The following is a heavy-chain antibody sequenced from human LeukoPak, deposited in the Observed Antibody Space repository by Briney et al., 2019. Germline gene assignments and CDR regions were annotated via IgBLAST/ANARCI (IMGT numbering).Heavy chain of an antibody. CDR3: AKDCGGDCYSLDY. V-gene: IGHV3-9*01. D-gene: IGHD2-21*02. J-gene: IGHJ4*02. CDR2: ISWNSGSI. Sequence: GGSLRLSCAASGFTFDDYAMHWVRQAPGKGLEWVSGISWNSGSIGYADSVKGRFTVSRDNAKNSLYLQMNSLRAEDTALYYCAKDCGGDCYSLDYWGQGTLVTVSS. CDR1: GFTFDDYA.